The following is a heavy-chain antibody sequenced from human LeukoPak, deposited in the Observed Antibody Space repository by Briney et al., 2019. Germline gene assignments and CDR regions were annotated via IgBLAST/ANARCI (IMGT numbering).Heavy chain of an antibody. D-gene: IGHD3-10*01. CDR2: ISYDGSDK. CDR1: GFTFSTYD. J-gene: IGHJ4*02. CDR3: SRDSFTREHRVGIEDH. Sequence: PRRSLRLSCAASGFTFSTYDMHWVRQAPGKGLEWVAIISYDGSDKYYADSVKGRFTISRDNSKNTLYLQMNSLRAEDTAVYYCSRDSFTREHRVGIEDHWGQGTLVTVSS. V-gene: IGHV3-30*03.